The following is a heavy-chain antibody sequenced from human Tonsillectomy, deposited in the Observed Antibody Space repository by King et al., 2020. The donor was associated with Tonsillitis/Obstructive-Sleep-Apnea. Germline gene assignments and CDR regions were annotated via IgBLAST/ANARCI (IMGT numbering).Heavy chain of an antibody. J-gene: IGHJ3*02. D-gene: IGHD3-3*01. CDR3: ARSNVALVILRFSEWLEGAFDI. CDR1: GFTFRSYA. Sequence: VQLVESGGGVVQPGRSLRLSCEASGFTFRSYAMHWVRQAPGKGLEWVAVISNDGSNNYYADSVKGRFTISRDNSKNTLYLQMNSLRAEDTAVYYCARSNVALVILRFSEWLEGAFDIWGQGTMVTVSS. CDR2: ISNDGSNN. V-gene: IGHV3-30*04.